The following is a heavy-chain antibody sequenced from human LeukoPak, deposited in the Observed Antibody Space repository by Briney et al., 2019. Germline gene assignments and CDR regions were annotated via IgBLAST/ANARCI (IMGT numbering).Heavy chain of an antibody. D-gene: IGHD4-17*01. J-gene: IGHJ4*02. CDR1: GGSISSGGYY. CDR2: IYYSGST. CDR3: ARALGPVNYFDY. Sequence: SETLSLTCTVSGGSISSGGYYWSWIRQHPGKGLEWIGYIYYSGSTYYNPPLKSRVTISVDTSKNQFSLKLSSVTAADTAVYYCARALGPVNYFDYWGQGTLVTVSS. V-gene: IGHV4-31*03.